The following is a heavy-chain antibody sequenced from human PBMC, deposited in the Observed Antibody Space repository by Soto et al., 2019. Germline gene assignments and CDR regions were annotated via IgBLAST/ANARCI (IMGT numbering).Heavy chain of an antibody. CDR3: ARGDRKFFNSDFDI. Sequence: SVNVSYKASGCTFSSYAISWVRQAPGQGLEWMGGIIPIFGTANYAQKFQGRVTITADESTSTAYMELSSLRSEDTAVYYCARGDRKFFNSDFDIWGQGTMVTVSS. CDR1: GCTFSSYA. J-gene: IGHJ3*02. D-gene: IGHD3-3*01. V-gene: IGHV1-69*13. CDR2: IIPIFGTA.